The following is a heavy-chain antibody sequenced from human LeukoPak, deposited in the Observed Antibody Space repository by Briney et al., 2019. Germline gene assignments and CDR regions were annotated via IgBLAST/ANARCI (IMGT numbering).Heavy chain of an antibody. CDR2: IYYSGST. CDR3: ARDGSYGGDCPLDF. V-gene: IGHV4-39*07. J-gene: IGHJ4*02. CDR1: GGSISSSSYY. D-gene: IGHD2-21*02. Sequence: SETLSLTCTVSGGSISSSSYYWGWIRQPPGKGLEWIGYIYYSGSTNYNPSLKSRVTISVDTSKNQFSLKLNSVTAADTAVYYCARDGSYGGDCPLDFWGQGTLVTVSS.